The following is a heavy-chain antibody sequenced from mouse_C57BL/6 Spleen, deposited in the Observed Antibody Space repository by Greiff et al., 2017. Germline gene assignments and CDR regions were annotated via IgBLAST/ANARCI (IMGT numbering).Heavy chain of an antibody. CDR1: GYAFTNYL. CDR3: ARGDYYGGSDY. V-gene: IGHV1-54*01. J-gene: IGHJ2*01. CDR2: INPGSGGT. D-gene: IGHD1-1*01. Sequence: QVQLKESGAELVRPGTSVKVSCKASGYAFTNYLIEWVKQRPGQGLEWIGVINPGSGGTNYNEKFKGKATLTADKSSSTAYMQLSSLTSEDSAVYFCARGDYYGGSDYWGQGTTLTVSS.